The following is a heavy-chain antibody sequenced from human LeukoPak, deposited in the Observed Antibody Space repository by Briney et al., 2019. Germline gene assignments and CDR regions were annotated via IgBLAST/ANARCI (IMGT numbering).Heavy chain of an antibody. V-gene: IGHV4-34*01. Sequence: SETLSLTCAVYGGPFSGYYWRWIRQPPGKGLEWIGEIDHSGSTKYNPSLKSRVPISVATSKNQFSLKLSSVTAADTAVYYCARKQARRGNYYGSGSYYWFDPWGQGTLVTVSS. D-gene: IGHD3-10*01. CDR2: IDHSGST. CDR1: GGPFSGYY. CDR3: ARKQARRGNYYGSGSYYWFDP. J-gene: IGHJ5*02.